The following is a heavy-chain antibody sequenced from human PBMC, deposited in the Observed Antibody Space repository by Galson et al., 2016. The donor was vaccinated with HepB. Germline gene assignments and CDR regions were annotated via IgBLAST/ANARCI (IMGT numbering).Heavy chain of an antibody. D-gene: IGHD1-26*01. J-gene: IGHJ3*02. V-gene: IGHV4-34*01. Sequence: EPLSLTCAVYGGSLRGYYWSYIRQPPGKGLEWIGEINYTGNTNYNPSLKSRVTISRDTSKNQFSLKLSSVTAADTAVYYCTRGKWEIRPSDIWGQGTMVTVSS. CDR2: INYTGNT. CDR3: TRGKWEIRPSDI. CDR1: GGSLRGYY.